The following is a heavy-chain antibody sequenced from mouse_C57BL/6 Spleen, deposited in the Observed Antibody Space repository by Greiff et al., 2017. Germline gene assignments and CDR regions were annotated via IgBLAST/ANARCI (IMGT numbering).Heavy chain of an antibody. V-gene: IGHV1-82*01. Sequence: QVQLKESGPELVKPGASVKISCKASGYAFSSSWMNWVKQRPGKGLEWIGRFYPGDGDTNYNGKFKGKATLTADKSSSTAYMQLSSLTSEDSAVYFCARAGGYGNMDDWGQGTSVTVSS. CDR3: ARAGGYGNMDD. CDR1: GYAFSSSW. J-gene: IGHJ4*01. D-gene: IGHD2-10*02. CDR2: FYPGDGDT.